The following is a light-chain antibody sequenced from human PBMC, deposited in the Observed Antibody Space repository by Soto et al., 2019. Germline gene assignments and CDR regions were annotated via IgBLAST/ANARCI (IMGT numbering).Light chain of an antibody. Sequence: EIVLTQSPGTLSLSPGERATLSCRASQSVSSSYLAWYQQKPGQAPRLLIYGASSMATGIPDRFSGSGSGTDFTLTISSLEPEDFAVYYCQNYGRSPWTFGQGTKVEIK. J-gene: IGKJ1*01. CDR2: GAS. CDR3: QNYGRSPWT. V-gene: IGKV3-20*01. CDR1: QSVSSSY.